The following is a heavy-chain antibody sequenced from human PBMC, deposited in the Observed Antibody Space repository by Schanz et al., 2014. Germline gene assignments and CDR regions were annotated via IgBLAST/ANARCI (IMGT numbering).Heavy chain of an antibody. J-gene: IGHJ3*02. CDR1: GGTFSTYP. V-gene: IGHV1-69*04. CDR2: IIPIHGIV. CDR3: ARGGGPEDVFDI. D-gene: IGHD5-12*01. Sequence: QVQLEQSGAEVKKPGASVKVSCKASGGTFSTYPINWLRQAPGQGLEWMGRIIPIHGIVNYAQRFQDRVRITADKSTSTAYMELSSLRSDDTAVYYCARGGGPEDVFDIWGQGTILTVSS.